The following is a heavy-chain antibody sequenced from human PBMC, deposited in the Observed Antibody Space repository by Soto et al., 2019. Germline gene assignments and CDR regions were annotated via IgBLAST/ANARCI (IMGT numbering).Heavy chain of an antibody. V-gene: IGHV3-NL1*01. CDR2: INKDRTDI. CDR1: GGTFSSNG. J-gene: IGHJ6*02. CDR3: AKDQNNSGYDYYYYYGMDV. D-gene: IGHD5-12*01. Sequence: GGSLRLSCAASGGTFSSNGMSWIRQSPGKGLEWVSAINKDRTDIYYADSVKGRFTISRDNSKNTLYLQMNSLRAEDTAVYYCAKDQNNSGYDYYYYYGMDVWGQGTTVTVSS.